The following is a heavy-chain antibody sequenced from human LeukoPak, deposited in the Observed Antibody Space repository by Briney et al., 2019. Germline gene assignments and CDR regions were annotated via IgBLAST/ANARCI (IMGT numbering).Heavy chain of an antibody. Sequence: PSETLSLTCTVSGGSISSYYWNWIRQPPGKGLEWIGYIYYSGSTNYSPSLKSRVTISVDTSKNQFSLKLSSVTAADTAVYYCARLPGPLSKGYYYYGMVVWGQGTTVTVSS. CDR2: IYYSGST. V-gene: IGHV4-59*08. CDR1: GGSISSYY. J-gene: IGHJ6*02. CDR3: ARLPGPLSKGYYYYGMVV.